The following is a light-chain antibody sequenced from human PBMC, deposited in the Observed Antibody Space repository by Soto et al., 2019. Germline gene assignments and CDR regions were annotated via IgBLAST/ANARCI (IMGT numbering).Light chain of an antibody. J-gene: IGLJ1*01. CDR1: SSDVGGYNY. V-gene: IGLV2-8*01. CDR3: SSYAGSSNV. Sequence: QSVLTQPPSASGSPGQSVAISCTGTSSDVGGYNYVSWYQQHPGKAPKLMIYEVNKRPSGVPDRFSGSKSGNTASLTVSGLQAEDEADYYFSSYAGSSNVFGTGTKLTVL. CDR2: EVN.